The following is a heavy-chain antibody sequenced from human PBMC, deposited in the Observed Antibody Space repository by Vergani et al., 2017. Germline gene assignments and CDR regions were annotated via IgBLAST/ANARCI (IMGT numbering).Heavy chain of an antibody. Sequence: QVQLVESGGGVVQPGGSLRLSCIASGFTFRIYGMHWVRQAPGKGLEWVAFIRYDGTKRFYGDSVKGRFTIPRDNSQTKVFLQMNSLRADDTALYYCVRARWSGPCFMSNWFDSWGQGTLVTVSS. CDR1: GFTFRIYG. CDR3: VRARWSGPCFMSNWFDS. CDR2: IRYDGTKR. J-gene: IGHJ5*01. V-gene: IGHV3-30*02. D-gene: IGHD3-3*01.